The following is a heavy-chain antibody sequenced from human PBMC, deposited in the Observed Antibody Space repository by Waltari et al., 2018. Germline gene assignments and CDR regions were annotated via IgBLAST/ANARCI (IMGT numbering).Heavy chain of an antibody. V-gene: IGHV2-5*01. D-gene: IGHD3-22*01. J-gene: IGHJ3*02. CDR2: ISWNDDK. Sequence: QITLKESGPTLVKPTQTLTLTCTFSGFSLSTSGVGVGWIRQPPGKALEWLALISWNDDKRYSPSLKSRLTITKDTSKNQVVLTMTNMDPVDTATYYCAHKAYYYDSSGYYLGDESAFDIWGQGTMVTVSS. CDR3: AHKAYYYDSSGYYLGDESAFDI. CDR1: GFSLSTSGVG.